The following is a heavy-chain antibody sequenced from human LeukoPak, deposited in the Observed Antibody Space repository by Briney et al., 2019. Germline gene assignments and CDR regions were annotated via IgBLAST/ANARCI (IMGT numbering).Heavy chain of an antibody. CDR1: GGSFSGYY. V-gene: IGHV4-34*01. Sequence: KPSETLSLTCAVYGGSFSGYYWSWIRQPPGKGLEWIGEINHSGSTNYNPSLKSRVTISVDTSKNQFSLKLSSVTAADTAVYYCARGQIYYPLRRRDGYNYRDYFDYWGQGTLVTVSS. CDR3: ARGQIYYPLRRRDGYNYRDYFDY. CDR2: INHSGST. J-gene: IGHJ4*02. D-gene: IGHD5-24*01.